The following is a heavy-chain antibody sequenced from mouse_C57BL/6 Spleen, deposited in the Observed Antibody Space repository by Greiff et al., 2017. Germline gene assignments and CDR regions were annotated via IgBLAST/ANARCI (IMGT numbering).Heavy chain of an antibody. CDR2: INYDGSST. V-gene: IGHV5-16*01. Sequence: EVMLVESEGGLVQPGSSMKLSCTASGFTFSDYYMAWVRQVPEKGLEWVANINYDGSSTYYLDSLKSRFIISRDNAKNILYLQMSSLKSEDTATYYGARDRDYYGSSHYFDYWGQGTTLTVSS. CDR3: ARDRDYYGSSHYFDY. CDR1: GFTFSDYY. J-gene: IGHJ2*01. D-gene: IGHD1-1*01.